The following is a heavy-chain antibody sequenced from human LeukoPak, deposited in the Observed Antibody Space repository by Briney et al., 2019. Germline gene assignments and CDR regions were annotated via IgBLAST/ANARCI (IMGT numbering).Heavy chain of an antibody. Sequence: GGSLRLSCAASGFTFGSYWMHWVRQAPGKGLVWVSRINSDGTSTSYADSVKGRFTISRDNAKNTLFLQLNSLTAEDTAVYYCARGRNYSPDYWGQGTLVTVSS. CDR1: GFTFGSYW. J-gene: IGHJ4*02. D-gene: IGHD5-18*01. V-gene: IGHV3-74*01. CDR3: ARGRNYSPDY. CDR2: INSDGTST.